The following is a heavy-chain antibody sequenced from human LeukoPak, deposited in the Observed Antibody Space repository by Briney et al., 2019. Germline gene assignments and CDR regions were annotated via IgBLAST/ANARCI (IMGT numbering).Heavy chain of an antibody. CDR1: GDSIGTYY. CDR3: VRGVSGTTRHLDY. V-gene: IGHV4-59*01. Sequence: KTSETLSLTCTVSGDSIGTYYWSWIRQPPGRGLEYIAYIFYSGSSNYNPSLRSRVTISVDTSKNQFSLKLNSVTAADTAVYYCVRGVSGTTRHLDYWGQGILVTVSS. CDR2: IFYSGSS. D-gene: IGHD1-1*01. J-gene: IGHJ4*02.